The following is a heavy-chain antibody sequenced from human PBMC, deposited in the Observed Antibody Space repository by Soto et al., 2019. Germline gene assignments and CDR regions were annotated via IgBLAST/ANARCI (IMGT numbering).Heavy chain of an antibody. Sequence: QVQLQASVPGLVKPSETLSLTCTVSGGSISSYYWSWIRQPPGKGLECIGYIYYSGSTNYNPSLKRRVTISVDTSKLQSSLRLTSVTSAVTAVYYCARAWRIYCDYWGQGTLVTVSS. D-gene: IGHD3-3*01. V-gene: IGHV4-59*01. CDR3: ARAWRIYCDY. CDR2: IYYSGST. J-gene: IGHJ4*02. CDR1: GGSISSYY.